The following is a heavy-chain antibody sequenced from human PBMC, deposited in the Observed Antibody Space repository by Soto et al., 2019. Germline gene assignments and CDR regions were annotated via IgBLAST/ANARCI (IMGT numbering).Heavy chain of an antibody. CDR1: GFSLTTRGVG. J-gene: IGHJ5*02. CDR2: IYWDDDK. CDR3: AHIPNYYQYDWFDP. Sequence: QITLKESGPTLVKPTQTLTLTCTFSGFSLTTRGVGVGWIRQPPGKALECLALIYWDDDKSYSPSLQSRLSITKDTSKNQVVLTMTNVDPVDTATYYCAHIPNYYQYDWFDPWGQGTLVSVSS. V-gene: IGHV2-5*02. D-gene: IGHD3-16*01.